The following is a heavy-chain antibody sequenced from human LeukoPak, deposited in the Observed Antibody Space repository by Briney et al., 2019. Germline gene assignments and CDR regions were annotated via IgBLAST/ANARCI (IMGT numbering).Heavy chain of an antibody. CDR1: GFTFSSYA. J-gene: IGHJ6*03. D-gene: IGHD3-22*01. CDR2: TSYDGSNK. CDR3: ARDPSLPYDSSGYQPFYYYYYYMDV. V-gene: IGHV3-30*04. Sequence: QAGGSLRLSCAASGFTFSSYAMHWVRQAPGKGLEWVAVTSYDGSNKYYADSVKGRFTISRDNSKNTLYLQMNSLRTEDTAVYYCARDPSLPYDSSGYQPFYYYYYYMDVWGKGTTVTVSS.